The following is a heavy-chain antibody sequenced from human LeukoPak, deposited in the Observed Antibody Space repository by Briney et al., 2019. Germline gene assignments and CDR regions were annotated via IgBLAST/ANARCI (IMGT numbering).Heavy chain of an antibody. CDR2: IIPILGIA. CDR1: GGTFSSYA. Sequence: SVKVSCKASGGTFSSYAISWVRQAPGQGLEWMGRIIPILGIANYAQKFQGRVTITADKSTSTAYMELSSLRSEDTAVYYCARGESKRYSGYDYYVMDVWGQGTTVTVSS. V-gene: IGHV1-69*04. CDR3: ARGESKRYSGYDYYVMDV. J-gene: IGHJ6*02. D-gene: IGHD5-12*01.